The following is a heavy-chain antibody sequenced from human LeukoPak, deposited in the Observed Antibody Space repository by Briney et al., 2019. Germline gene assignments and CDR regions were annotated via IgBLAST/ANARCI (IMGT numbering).Heavy chain of an antibody. CDR2: IYPSGST. V-gene: IGHV4-4*07. D-gene: IGHD4-17*01. Sequence: PSETLSLTCTASGASIINYYWSWLPQPAGKGLELLGRIYPSGSTNYNPSLKSRVTMSVDTSKNQFSLKLRSLTAADTAVYYCARRVNYGDYFDYWGQGTLVTVSS. CDR3: ARRVNYGDYFDY. J-gene: IGHJ4*02. CDR1: GASIINYY.